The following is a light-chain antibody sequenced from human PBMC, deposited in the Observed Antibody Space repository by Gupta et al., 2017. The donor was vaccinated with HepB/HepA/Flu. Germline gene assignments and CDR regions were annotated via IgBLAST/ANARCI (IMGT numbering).Light chain of an antibody. V-gene: IGKV1-8*01. CDR2: AAS. J-gene: IGKJ4*01. Sequence: AIRMTQSPSSFSASTGDRVTITCRASQGISSYLAWFQQKPGKAPKLLIYAASTLQSGVPSRFSGSGSGTDFTLTISCLKSEDFATYYCQQYYRYPLTFGEGTKVEIK. CDR1: QGISSY. CDR3: QQYYRYPLT.